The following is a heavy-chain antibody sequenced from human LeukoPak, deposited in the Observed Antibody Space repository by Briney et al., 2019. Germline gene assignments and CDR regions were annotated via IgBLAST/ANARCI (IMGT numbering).Heavy chain of an antibody. D-gene: IGHD2-15*01. CDR3: AGRYCRGGSCLTNYYGMDV. V-gene: IGHV3-48*03. CDR2: ISGFGTTI. Sequence: GGSLRLSCVDSGFTLSEYEMNWVRQAPGKGLEWVSYISGFGTTIYYADSVKGRFTISRDNAKNSVYLQMNSLRGEDTAIYFCAGRYCRGGSCLTNYYGMDVWGQGTTVIVSS. J-gene: IGHJ6*02. CDR1: GFTLSEYE.